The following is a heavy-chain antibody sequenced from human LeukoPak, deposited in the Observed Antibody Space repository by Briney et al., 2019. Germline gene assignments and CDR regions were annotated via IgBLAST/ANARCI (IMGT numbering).Heavy chain of an antibody. CDR3: ARDRVYGGNPGGRNWFDP. J-gene: IGHJ5*02. V-gene: IGHV1-69*04. Sequence: GASVKVSCKASGGTFSSYAISWVRQAPGQGLEWMGRIIPIFGIANYAQKFQGRVTITADKSTSTAYMELSSLRSEDTAVYYCARDRVYGGNPGGRNWFDPWGQGPLVTVSS. CDR2: IIPIFGIA. CDR1: GGTFSSYA. D-gene: IGHD4-23*01.